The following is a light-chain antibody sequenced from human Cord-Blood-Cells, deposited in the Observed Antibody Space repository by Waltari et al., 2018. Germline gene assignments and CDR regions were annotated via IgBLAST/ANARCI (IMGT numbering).Light chain of an antibody. CDR3: QQYNSYSGT. CDR1: QSISSW. J-gene: IGKJ1*01. V-gene: IGKV1-5*01. CDR2: DAS. Sequence: DIQMTQSPSTLSASVGDRVTITCRASQSISSWLAWYQQKPGKAPKLLIYDASSLESGVPSRCSGSGSGTECTLTISSLQPDDFATYYCQQYNSYSGTFGQGTKVEIK.